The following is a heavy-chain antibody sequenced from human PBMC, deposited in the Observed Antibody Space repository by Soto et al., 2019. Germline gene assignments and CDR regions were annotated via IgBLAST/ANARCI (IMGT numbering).Heavy chain of an antibody. CDR1: GGTFSSYA. J-gene: IGHJ5*02. V-gene: IGHV1-69*13. CDR3: ARPYSSSWSPTRPLNWFDL. Sequence: GASMKGSCQASGGTFSSYAISWVRQAPGQGLDWMGGFFPFFGTANYAQKFQGRVTITADESTSTAYMELSSLRSEDTAVYYCARPYSSSWSPTRPLNWFDLWGQGTLVTVSS. D-gene: IGHD6-13*01. CDR2: FFPFFGTA.